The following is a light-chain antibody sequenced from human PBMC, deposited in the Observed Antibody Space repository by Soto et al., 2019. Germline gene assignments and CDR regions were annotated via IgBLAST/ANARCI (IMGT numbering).Light chain of an antibody. V-gene: IGKV3-15*01. CDR3: QQYDNWPIT. J-gene: IGKJ5*01. Sequence: EIVMTQSPATLTVSPGERATLSCRASQSVSSNLAWYQQKPGQAPRLLIYGASTRATGIPARFSGSGSGTEFTLTSSSLQSEHFAVFYCQQYDNWPITFGQGTRLEI. CDR1: QSVSSN. CDR2: GAS.